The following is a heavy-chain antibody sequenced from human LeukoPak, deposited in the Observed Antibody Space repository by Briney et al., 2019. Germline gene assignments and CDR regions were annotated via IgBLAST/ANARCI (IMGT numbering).Heavy chain of an antibody. J-gene: IGHJ4*02. D-gene: IGHD4-17*01. Sequence: GRSLRLSCAASGFTFSSYWMSWVRQAPGKGLEWVANIKQDGSEKYYMDSVKGRFTISRDNAKNSLYLQMNSLRAEDTAVYYCGTTVTTGRRYWGQGTLVTVSS. V-gene: IGHV3-7*01. CDR3: GTTVTTGRRY. CDR2: IKQDGSEK. CDR1: GFTFSSYW.